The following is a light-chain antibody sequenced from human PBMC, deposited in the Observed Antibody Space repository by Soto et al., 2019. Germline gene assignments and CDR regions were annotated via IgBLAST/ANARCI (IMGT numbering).Light chain of an antibody. CDR3: KQYNTFWT. Sequence: DIQMTQSPSTLSASVGDRVTITCRASQSISGLLAWYQQKPGQAPKLLIYKASGLESGVPSRFSGSGSGTEFTLTINGLQPDDFATYYCKQYNTFWTFGQGTKVEVK. CDR1: QSISGL. J-gene: IGKJ1*01. CDR2: KAS. V-gene: IGKV1-5*03.